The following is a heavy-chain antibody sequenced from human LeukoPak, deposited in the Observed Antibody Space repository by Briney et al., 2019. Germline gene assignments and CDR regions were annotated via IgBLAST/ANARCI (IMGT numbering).Heavy chain of an antibody. D-gene: IGHD3-16*02. V-gene: IGHV6-1*01. CDR2: TYYRSNWHT. CDR3: ARIVGGSQDY. Sequence: SSQTLSLTCAISGDSVSSNSAACIWIRQCPSRGFEWLGRTYYRSNWHTDYAVSVKSRININRNTSTNHFSLLLNSVTPEDTGFYYCARIVGGSQDYWGQGTLVTVSS. J-gene: IGHJ4*02. CDR1: GDSVSSNSAA.